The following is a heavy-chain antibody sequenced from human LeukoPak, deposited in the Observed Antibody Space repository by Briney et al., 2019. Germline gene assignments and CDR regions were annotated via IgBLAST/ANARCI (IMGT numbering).Heavy chain of an antibody. D-gene: IGHD6-13*01. J-gene: IGHJ5*01. CDR3: AKDLAYSSSWYRLDS. Sequence: GGSLRLSCAASGFTVSSNYMNWVRQAPGKGLEWVSAISGSGGSTYYADSVKGRFTISRDNSKNTLYLQMNSLRAEDTAVYYCAKDLAYSSSWYRLDSWGQGTLVTVSS. CDR1: GFTVSSNY. CDR2: ISGSGGST. V-gene: IGHV3-23*01.